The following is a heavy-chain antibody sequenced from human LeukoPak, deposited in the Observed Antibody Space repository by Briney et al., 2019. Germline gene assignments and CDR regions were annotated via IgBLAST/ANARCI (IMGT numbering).Heavy chain of an antibody. V-gene: IGHV3-7*01. CDR2: IKQDGSEK. J-gene: IGHJ6*02. Sequence: GGSLRLSCAASGFTFSSYWMRWVRQAPGKGLEWVANIKQDGSEKYYVDSVKGRFTISRDNAKNSLYLQMNSLRAEDTAVYYCARDGFSSWFPYYYYGMDVWGQGTTVTVSS. CDR1: GFTFSSYW. CDR3: ARDGFSSWFPYYYYGMDV. D-gene: IGHD6-13*01.